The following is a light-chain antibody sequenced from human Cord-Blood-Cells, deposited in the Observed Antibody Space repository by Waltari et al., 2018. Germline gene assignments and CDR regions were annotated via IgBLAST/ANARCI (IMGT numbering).Light chain of an antibody. J-gene: IGKJ2*01. CDR2: DAS. Sequence: EIVLTQSPATLSLSPVERATLSCRASQSVSSYVACYQQKPGQAPRLLIYDASNRATGSPASFSGSGSGTDFTLTISSLEPEDFAVYYCQQRSNWPPYTFGQGTKLEIK. CDR3: QQRSNWPPYT. CDR1: QSVSSY. V-gene: IGKV3-11*01.